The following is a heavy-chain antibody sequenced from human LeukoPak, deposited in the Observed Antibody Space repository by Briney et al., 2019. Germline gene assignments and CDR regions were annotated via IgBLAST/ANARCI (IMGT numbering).Heavy chain of an antibody. CDR2: ISWNSGSI. D-gene: IGHD6-19*01. V-gene: IGHV3-9*01. CDR1: GFTFDDYA. CDR3: AVATPVAVAGIGPHDY. Sequence: GGSLRLSCAASGFTFDDYAMHWVRQAPGKGLEWVSGISWNSGSIGYADSVKGRFTISRDNAKNSLYLQMNSLRAEDTALYYCAVATPVAVAGIGPHDYWGQGTLVTVSS. J-gene: IGHJ4*02.